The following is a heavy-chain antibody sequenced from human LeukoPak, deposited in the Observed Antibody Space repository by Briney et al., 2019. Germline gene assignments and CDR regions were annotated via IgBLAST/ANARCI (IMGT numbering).Heavy chain of an antibody. CDR2: VYHSGST. J-gene: IGHJ2*01. CDR1: GYSISSGYY. V-gene: IGHV4-38-2*02. CDR3: ARDLSTRDWYFDL. Sequence: SETLSLTCAVSGYSISSGYYWGWIRQPPGKGLEWIGSVYHSGSTYYNPSLKSRVTISVDTPKNQFSLKLSSVTAADTAVYYCARDLSTRDWYFDLWGRGILVTFSS. D-gene: IGHD2-2*01.